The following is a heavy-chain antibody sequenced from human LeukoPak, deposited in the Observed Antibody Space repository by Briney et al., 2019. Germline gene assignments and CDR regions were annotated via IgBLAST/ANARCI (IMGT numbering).Heavy chain of an antibody. D-gene: IGHD3-22*01. CDR1: GGSISSYY. Sequence: SETLSLTCTVSGGSISSYYWSWIRQPPGKGLERIGYIYYSGSTNYNPSLKSRVTISVDTSKNQFSLKLSSVTAADTAVYYCASSGGDTYYYDSSGYEFDYWGQGTLVTVSS. J-gene: IGHJ4*02. CDR3: ASSGGDTYYYDSSGYEFDY. CDR2: IYYSGST. V-gene: IGHV4-59*08.